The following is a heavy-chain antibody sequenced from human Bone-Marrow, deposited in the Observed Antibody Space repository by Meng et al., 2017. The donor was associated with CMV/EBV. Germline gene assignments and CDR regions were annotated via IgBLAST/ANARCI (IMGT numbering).Heavy chain of an antibody. J-gene: IGHJ4*02. CDR2: ISWNSGSI. V-gene: IGHV3-9*01. D-gene: IGHD2-21*01. CDR3: AKDVGGGEVDY. Sequence: SLKISCAASGFTFDDYAMHWVRQAPGKGLEWVSGISWNSGSIGYADSVKGRFTISRDNAKNPLYLQMNSLRAEDTAVYYCAKDVGGGEVDYWGQGTLVTVYS. CDR1: GFTFDDYA.